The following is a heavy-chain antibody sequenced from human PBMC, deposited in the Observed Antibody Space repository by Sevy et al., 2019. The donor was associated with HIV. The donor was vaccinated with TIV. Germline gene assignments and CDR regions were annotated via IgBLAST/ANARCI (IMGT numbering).Heavy chain of an antibody. V-gene: IGHV3-9*03. CDR2: ISWNSDSI. D-gene: IGHD1-26*01. CDR3: AKAWGGSYYGWYAFDI. Sequence: GGSLRLSCAASGFTFDDYTMHWVRQTPGRGLEWVSGISWNSDSIGYADSVKGRFTISRDNAKNSLYLQMNSLGAEDMALYYCAKAWGGSYYGWYAFDIWGQGTMVTVSS. J-gene: IGHJ3*02. CDR1: GFTFDDYT.